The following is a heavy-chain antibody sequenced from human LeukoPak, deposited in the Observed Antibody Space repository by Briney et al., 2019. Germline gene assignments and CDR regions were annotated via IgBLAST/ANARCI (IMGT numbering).Heavy chain of an antibody. CDR1: GYTFTNYY. D-gene: IGHD2-21*02. J-gene: IGHJ3*02. CDR2: INPSGGST. Sequence: ASVTVSCKASGYTFTNYYMHWVRQAPGQGLEWMGIINPSGGSTSYAQKFQGRVTMTRDTSTSTVYMELSSLRSEDTAVYYCARDIIVVTAIQAPPHAFDIWGQGTMVTVSS. CDR3: ARDIIVVTAIQAPPHAFDI. V-gene: IGHV1-46*01.